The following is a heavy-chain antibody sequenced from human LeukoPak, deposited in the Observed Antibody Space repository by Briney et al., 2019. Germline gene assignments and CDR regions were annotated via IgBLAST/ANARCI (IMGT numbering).Heavy chain of an antibody. J-gene: IGHJ4*02. CDR3: ARQGELAIDY. D-gene: IGHD1-26*01. V-gene: IGHV4-59*08. CDR2: IYNTGRT. CDR1: GGSISSYY. Sequence: SETLSLTCTVSGGSISSYYWSWIRQSPGKGLEWIGFIYNTGRTNYNPSLQSRVTMSIDTSKNQFSLKLSSVTAADTAVYYCARQGELAIDYWGQGTLVTVSS.